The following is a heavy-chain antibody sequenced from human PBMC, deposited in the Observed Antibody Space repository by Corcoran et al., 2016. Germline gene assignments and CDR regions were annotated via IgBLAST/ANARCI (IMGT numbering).Heavy chain of an antibody. V-gene: IGHV4-39*01. D-gene: IGHD1-1*01. J-gene: IGHJ4*02. CDR1: GGSVSSSDYF. Sequence: QLHLQESGPGLVKPSETLSLTCIVSGGSVSSSDYFWGWIRQPPGKGLEWIGTTYHGGSTYYNPSLKSRVTISVDTSKNQFSLKLSSVTAADTAVYYCARYNWNEVERDSWGQGSLVTIAA. CDR2: TYHGGST. CDR3: ARYNWNEVERDS.